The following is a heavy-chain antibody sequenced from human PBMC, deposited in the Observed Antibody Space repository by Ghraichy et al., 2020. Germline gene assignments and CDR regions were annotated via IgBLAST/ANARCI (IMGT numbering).Heavy chain of an antibody. CDR1: GFTFSSYW. V-gene: IGHV3-7*01. CDR2: IKQDGSEK. J-gene: IGHJ6*02. Sequence: GGSLRLSCAASGFTFSSYWMSWVRQAPGKGLEWVANIKQDGSEKYYVDSVKGRFTISRDNAKNSLYLQMNSLRAEDTAVYYCARAKGEDITIFGVVISHYYYYGMDVWGQGTTVTVSS. D-gene: IGHD3-3*01. CDR3: ARAKGEDITIFGVVISHYYYYGMDV.